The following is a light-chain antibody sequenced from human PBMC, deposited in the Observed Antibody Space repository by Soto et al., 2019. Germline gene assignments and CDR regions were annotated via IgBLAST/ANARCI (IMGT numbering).Light chain of an antibody. J-gene: IGKJ5*01. V-gene: IGKV3-15*01. CDR3: QQYNNWFSIT. Sequence: EIVMTQSPATLSVSPGERATLSCRASQSVSGNLAWYQQKPGQAPRLLIYGASTRANGIPARFSGSGSGAEFTLTISSLQSEDLAVYYCQQYNNWFSITFGQGTRLEIE. CDR1: QSVSGN. CDR2: GAS.